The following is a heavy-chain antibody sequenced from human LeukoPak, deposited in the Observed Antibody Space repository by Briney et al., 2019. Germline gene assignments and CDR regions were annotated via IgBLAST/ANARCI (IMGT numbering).Heavy chain of an antibody. D-gene: IGHD3-16*01. J-gene: IGHJ6*03. CDR2: IYSDGTT. CDR3: ARCTFYYYMDV. CDR1: GFTVISIY. Sequence: GGSLRLSCAASGFTVISIYMSWARQAPGKGPDWVSVIYSDGTTYYADSVKGRFTISRDNSKNTLYLQMNNLRAEDTAVYYCARCTFYYYMDVWGKGTAVTVSS. V-gene: IGHV3-53*01.